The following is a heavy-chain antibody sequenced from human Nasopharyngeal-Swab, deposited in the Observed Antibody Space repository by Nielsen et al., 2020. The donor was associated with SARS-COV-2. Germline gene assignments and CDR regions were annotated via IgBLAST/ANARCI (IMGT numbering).Heavy chain of an antibody. J-gene: IGHJ5*02. CDR3: ARVRVNKSGWFDP. Sequence: WIRQPPGKGLEWIGYIYYSGSTNYNPSLKSRVTISVDTSKNQFSLKLSSVTAADTAVYYCARVRVNKSGWFDPWGQGTLVTVSS. CDR2: IYYSGST. V-gene: IGHV4-59*12. D-gene: IGHD2-21*01.